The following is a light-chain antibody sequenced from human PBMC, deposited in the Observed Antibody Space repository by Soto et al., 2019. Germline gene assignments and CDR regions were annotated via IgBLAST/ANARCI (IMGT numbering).Light chain of an antibody. V-gene: IGLV8-61*01. Sequence: QAVVTQEPSLSVSPGGTITLTCGLTSGSVSTSYYPNWYQQTPGQAPRALIYNTNTRSSGVPDRFSGSILGNKAALTITGAQADDESDYYCVLYMGGGVWAFGGGTKLTVL. J-gene: IGLJ2*01. CDR3: VLYMGGGVWA. CDR2: NTN. CDR1: SGSVSTSYY.